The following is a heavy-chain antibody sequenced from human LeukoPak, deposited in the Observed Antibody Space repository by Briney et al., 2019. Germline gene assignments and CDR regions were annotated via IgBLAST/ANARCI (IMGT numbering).Heavy chain of an antibody. D-gene: IGHD3-16*01. CDR2: ISAYDGDT. V-gene: IGHV1-18*01. Sequence: ASVKVSCKTSGYIFSGHGFTWVRQAPGQGLEWMGWISAYDGDTKYAQKFQGRVTMTTDTSTNTVYMELRSLRSDDTAVYYRARVGEWHLLLYYDYWGQGTLVTVSS. J-gene: IGHJ4*02. CDR1: GYIFSGHG. CDR3: ARVGEWHLLLYYDY.